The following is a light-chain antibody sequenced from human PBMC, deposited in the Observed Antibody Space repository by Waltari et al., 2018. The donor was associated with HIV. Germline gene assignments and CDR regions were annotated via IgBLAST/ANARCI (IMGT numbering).Light chain of an antibody. J-gene: IGKJ1*01. CDR2: GAS. CDR3: QQYGTSPRT. CDR1: QSVSANY. V-gene: IGKV3-20*01. Sequence: VLTQSPGTLSLSPGERATLSCRASQSVSANYLAWYQQKGGQPPRLLIYGASSRAAGIPDRFSGSGSGTDFTLTISKLEPEDFAVYYCQQYGTSPRTFGQGTKVEIK.